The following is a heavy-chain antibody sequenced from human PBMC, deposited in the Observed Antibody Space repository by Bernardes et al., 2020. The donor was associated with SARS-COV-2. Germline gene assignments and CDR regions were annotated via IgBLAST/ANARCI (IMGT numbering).Heavy chain of an antibody. CDR3: AKEWDTVPGNAFDI. D-gene: IGHD2-8*01. CDR2: IRGNGDTT. Sequence: GSLRRSCAVSGFTFSSYAMSWVRQAPGKGLEWVSAIRGNGDTTYYADSVKGRFTISRDNSENTLYLQMNSLRVEDTAVYYCAKEWDTVPGNAFDIWGHGTLVTVSS. CDR1: GFTFSSYA. V-gene: IGHV3-23*01. J-gene: IGHJ3*02.